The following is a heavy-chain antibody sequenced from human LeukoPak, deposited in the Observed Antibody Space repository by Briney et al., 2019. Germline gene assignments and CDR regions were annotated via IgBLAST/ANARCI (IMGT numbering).Heavy chain of an antibody. V-gene: IGHV1-18*01. D-gene: IGHD6-6*01. Sequence: ASVKVSCKASGYTSTSYGISWVRQAPGQGLEWMGWISAYNGDTNYAQKLQGRVTMTTDTPTSTAYMELRSLRSDDTAVYYCARPAGYSSSSGYAFDIWGQGTMVTVSS. CDR2: ISAYNGDT. CDR1: GYTSTSYG. J-gene: IGHJ3*02. CDR3: ARPAGYSSSSGYAFDI.